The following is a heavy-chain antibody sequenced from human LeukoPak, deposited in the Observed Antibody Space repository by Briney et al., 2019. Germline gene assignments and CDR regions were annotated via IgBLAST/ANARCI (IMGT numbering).Heavy chain of an antibody. Sequence: GGSLTLSCPAYGLTFSSCDMRWVRQARGKGLEWVSRISGSGDRKIYADSVRGRLTISRDKSKNTLYLQMSSLRVEDTAVYYCAKVPQPDYYFDYWGQGSLVTVSS. CDR1: GLTFSSCD. V-gene: IGHV3-23*01. CDR3: AKVPQPDYYFDY. J-gene: IGHJ4*02. CDR2: ISGSGDRK.